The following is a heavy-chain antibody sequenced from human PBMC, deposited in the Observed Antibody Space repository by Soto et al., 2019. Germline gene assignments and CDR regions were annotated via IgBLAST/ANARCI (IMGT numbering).Heavy chain of an antibody. Sequence: ETLSLTCTVSGGSISSYYWSWIRQPAGKGLEWIGRIYTSGSTNYNPSLKSRVTMSVDTSKNQFSLKLSSVTAANTAVYYCARDRGTIFGVVMEYYYYGMDVWGQGTTVTVSS. J-gene: IGHJ6*02. V-gene: IGHV4-4*07. CDR2: IYTSGST. D-gene: IGHD3-3*01. CDR3: ARDRGTIFGVVMEYYYYGMDV. CDR1: GGSISSYY.